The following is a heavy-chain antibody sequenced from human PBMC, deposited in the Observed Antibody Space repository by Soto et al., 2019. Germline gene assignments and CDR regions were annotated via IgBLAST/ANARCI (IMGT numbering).Heavy chain of an antibody. V-gene: IGHV4-34*01. Sequence: SETLSLTCAVYGGSFSGYYWYWIRQPPGKGLEWIGEINHSGSTNYNPSLKSRVTISVDTSKNQFSLKLSSVTAADTAVYYCARGLMKITIFGVVIDNWFDPWGQGTLVTVSS. CDR2: INHSGST. D-gene: IGHD3-3*01. J-gene: IGHJ5*02. CDR3: ARGLMKITIFGVVIDNWFDP. CDR1: GGSFSGYY.